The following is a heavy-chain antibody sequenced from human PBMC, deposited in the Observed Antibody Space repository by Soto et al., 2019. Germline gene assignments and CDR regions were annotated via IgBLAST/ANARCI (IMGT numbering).Heavy chain of an antibody. CDR3: ARGSNTAMVKKFDY. V-gene: IGHV4-31*03. Sequence: SETLSLTCTVSGGSISSGGYYWSWIRQHPGKGLEWIGYIYYSGSTYYNPSLKSRVTISVDTSKNQFSLKLSSVTAADTAVYYCARGSNTAMVKKFDYWGQGTLVTVSS. CDR1: GGSISSGGYY. D-gene: IGHD5-18*01. CDR2: IYYSGST. J-gene: IGHJ4*02.